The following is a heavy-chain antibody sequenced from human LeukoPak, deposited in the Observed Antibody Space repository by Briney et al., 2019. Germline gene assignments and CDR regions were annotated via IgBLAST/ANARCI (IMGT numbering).Heavy chain of an antibody. Sequence: PGGSLRLSCAASGFTFNSYAMNWVRQAPGKGLEWVAVISYHGINKYYADSVKGRFTISRDSSKNTLYLQMNSLRPEDTAVYYCARWITLVRGAFDYWGQGTLVTVSS. CDR2: ISYHGINK. J-gene: IGHJ4*02. CDR3: ARWITLVRGAFDY. CDR1: GFTFNSYA. V-gene: IGHV3-30-3*01. D-gene: IGHD3-10*01.